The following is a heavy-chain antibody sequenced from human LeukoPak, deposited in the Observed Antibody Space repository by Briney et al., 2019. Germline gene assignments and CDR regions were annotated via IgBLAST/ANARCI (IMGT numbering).Heavy chain of an antibody. CDR2: TYYRSKWYH. D-gene: IGHD2-2*01. V-gene: IGHV6-1*01. J-gene: IGHJ5*02. CDR3: ARRLTQYDCFDP. CDR1: GDSVSIKSAA. Sequence: SQTLSLTCVISGDSVSIKSAAWNWIRQSPSRGLEWLGRTYYRSKWYHEYAVSVKSRITINPDTSKNQFSLHLNSVTPEDTAVYYCARRLTQYDCFDPWGQGILVTVSS.